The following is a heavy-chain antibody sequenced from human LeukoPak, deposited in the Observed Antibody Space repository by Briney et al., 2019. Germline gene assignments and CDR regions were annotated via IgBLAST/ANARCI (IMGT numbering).Heavy chain of an antibody. Sequence: SVKVSCKASGGTFNRLARSWVRHAPGQRLEWMGGIIPLFGTANYAQKFQGRVSITADDSTRTAYMELRRLRSEDTAVYYCARDGDWFDPWGQGAPVTVSS. CDR2: IIPLFGTA. V-gene: IGHV1-69*13. J-gene: IGHJ5*02. CDR1: GGTFNRLA. CDR3: ARDGDWFDP.